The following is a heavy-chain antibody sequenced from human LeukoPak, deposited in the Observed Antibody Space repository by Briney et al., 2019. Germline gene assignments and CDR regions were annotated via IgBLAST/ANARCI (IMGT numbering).Heavy chain of an antibody. CDR3: ARGQPYYDSSGYPDY. J-gene: IGHJ4*02. CDR2: INPNSGGT. D-gene: IGHD3-22*01. Sequence: ASVKVSCKASGYTFTGYYMHWVRKAPGQGLGWMGWINPNSGGTNYAQKFQDRVTMTRDTSISTAYMELSRLRSDDTAVYYCARGQPYYDSSGYPDYWGQGTLVTVSS. V-gene: IGHV1-2*02. CDR1: GYTFTGYY.